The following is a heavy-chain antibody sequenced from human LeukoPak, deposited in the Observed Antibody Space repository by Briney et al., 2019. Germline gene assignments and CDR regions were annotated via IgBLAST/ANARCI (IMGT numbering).Heavy chain of an antibody. J-gene: IGHJ4*02. V-gene: IGHV3-21*01. D-gene: IGHD6-13*01. CDR2: IGISSNKI. CDR3: AKPQYGAAAGFY. CDR1: GFTLRSYT. Sequence: GGSLRLSCAASGFTLRSYTMNRVRQAPGKGLEWVSSIGISSNKIYYADSVKGRFIISRDNAKNSVYLQMNSLRAEDTAVYYCAKPQYGAAAGFYWGQGTLVTVSS.